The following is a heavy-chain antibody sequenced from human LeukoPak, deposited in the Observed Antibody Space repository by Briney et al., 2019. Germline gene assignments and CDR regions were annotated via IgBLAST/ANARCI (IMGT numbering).Heavy chain of an antibody. V-gene: IGHV3-7*01. CDR3: ARDQSGITGTILFDP. D-gene: IGHD1-7*01. J-gene: IGHJ5*02. CDR2: IKQDGSEK. CDR1: GFTFSSYW. Sequence: GGSLRLSCAASGFTFSSYWMSWVRQAPGKGREWVANIKQDGSEKYYVDSVKGRFTISRDGAKNSLYLQMNSLRAEDTAVYYCARDQSGITGTILFDPWGQGTLVTVSS.